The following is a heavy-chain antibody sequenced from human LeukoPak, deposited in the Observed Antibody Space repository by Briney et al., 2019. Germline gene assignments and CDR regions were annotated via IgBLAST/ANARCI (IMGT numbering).Heavy chain of an antibody. D-gene: IGHD3-22*01. CDR3: ARSVGPSWVVVYYDSSGYLY. J-gene: IGHJ4*02. Sequence: PSQTLSLTCTVSGGSISSGSYYWSWIRQPPGKGLEWIGEINHSGSTNYNPSLKSRVTISVDTSKNQFSLKLSSVTAADTAVYYCARSVGPSWVVVYYDSSGYLYWGQGTLVTVSS. CDR1: GGSISSGSYY. CDR2: INHSGST. V-gene: IGHV4-39*07.